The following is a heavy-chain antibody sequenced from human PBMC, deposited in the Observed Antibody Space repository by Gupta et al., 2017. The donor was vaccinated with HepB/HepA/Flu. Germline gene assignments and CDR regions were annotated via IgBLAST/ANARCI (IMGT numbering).Heavy chain of an antibody. J-gene: IGHJ4*02. V-gene: IGHV4-34*01. D-gene: IGHD2-2*01. CDR1: GGSFSGYY. CDR2: INHSGST. CDR3: ARGNALNVLGYCSSTSCYATPFDY. Sequence: QVQLQQWGAGLLKPSETLSLTCAVYGGSFSGYYWSWIRQPPGKGLEWIGEINHSGSTNYNPSLKSRVTIAVETAKNQFSLKLSSVTAADTAVYYCARGNALNVLGYCSSTSCYATPFDYWGQGTLVTVSS.